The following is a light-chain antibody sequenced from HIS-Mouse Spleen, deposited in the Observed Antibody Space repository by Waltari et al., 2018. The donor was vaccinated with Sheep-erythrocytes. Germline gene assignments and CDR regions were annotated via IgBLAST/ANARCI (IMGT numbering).Light chain of an antibody. Sequence: SYELTQPPSVSVSPGQTARITCSGDALPTKYAYWYQQKSGQAPVLVIYEDSKRPSGNPERFSGSSSGTMATLTISGAQVEDEADYYCYSTDSSGNHSVFGGGTKLTVL. V-gene: IGLV3-10*01. CDR1: ALPTKY. J-gene: IGLJ2*01. CDR3: YSTDSSGNHSV. CDR2: EDS.